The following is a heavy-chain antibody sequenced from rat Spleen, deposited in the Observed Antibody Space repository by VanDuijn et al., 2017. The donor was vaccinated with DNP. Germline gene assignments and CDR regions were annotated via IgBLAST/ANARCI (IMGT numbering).Heavy chain of an antibody. Sequence: EVQLVESGGGLVQPGRSLKLSCAASGFTFSGYYMAWVRQAPTKGLEWVASISTSGGSTYYRDSVKGRFTISRDSAKSTLYLQMEGLRSEDTATYYCARIDNNPFDYWGQGVMVTVSS. D-gene: IGHD1-10*01. CDR1: GFTFSGYY. CDR2: ISTSGGST. J-gene: IGHJ2*01. V-gene: IGHV5-25*01. CDR3: ARIDNNPFDY.